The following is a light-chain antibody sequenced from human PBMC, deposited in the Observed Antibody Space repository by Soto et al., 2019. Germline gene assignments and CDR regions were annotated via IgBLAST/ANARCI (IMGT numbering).Light chain of an antibody. Sequence: QSVLTQPASVSGSPGQSITISCTGTSSDVGSYKAPKLMIYEGSKRPSGVSNRFSGSKSGNTASLTISGLQAEDEADYYCCSYAGSSTVVFGGGTKLTVL. V-gene: IGLV2-23*01. CDR1: SSDVGSYK. CDR2: EGS. CDR3: CSYAGSSTVV. J-gene: IGLJ2*01.